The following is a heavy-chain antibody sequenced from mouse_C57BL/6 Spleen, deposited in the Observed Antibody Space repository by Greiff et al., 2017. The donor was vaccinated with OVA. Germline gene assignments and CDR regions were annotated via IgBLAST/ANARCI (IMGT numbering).Heavy chain of an antibody. CDR3: ARGDDYDFDY. D-gene: IGHD2-4*01. CDR2: IYPGSGST. Sequence: QVQLQQPGAELVKPGASVKMSCKASGYTFTSYWITWVKQRPGQGLEWIGEIYPGSGSTNYNEKFKSKATLTVDTSSSTAYMQLSSLTSENSAVYYCARGDDYDFDYWGKGTTLTVSS. CDR1: GYTFTSYW. J-gene: IGHJ2*01. V-gene: IGHV1-55*01.